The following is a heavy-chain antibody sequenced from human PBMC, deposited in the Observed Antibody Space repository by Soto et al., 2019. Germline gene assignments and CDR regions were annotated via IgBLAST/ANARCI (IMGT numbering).Heavy chain of an antibody. D-gene: IGHD3-22*01. V-gene: IGHV1-69*01. CDR2: IIPFFGPA. Sequence: QVQLVQSEAEVKKPGSSVKVSCKASGGTFSNFAVSWVRQAPGHGLEWRGGIIPFFGPANYGQKFQGRVTISADESTKTAYMELSSLRSEDTALYYCASGNKGGYKYDNFYSYYGLDGWRQGTTVTFSS. CDR1: GGTFSNFA. J-gene: IGHJ6*02. CDR3: ASGNKGGYKYDNFYSYYGLDG.